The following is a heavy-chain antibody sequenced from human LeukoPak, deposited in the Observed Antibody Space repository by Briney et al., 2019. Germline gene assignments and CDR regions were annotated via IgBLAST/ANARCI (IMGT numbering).Heavy chain of an antibody. CDR3: TKGGDGYSSGVSPFDF. J-gene: IGHJ4*02. D-gene: IGHD5-24*01. CDR2: ISWDGVAT. V-gene: IGHV3-43D*03. CDR1: GFTFDDYA. Sequence: GGSLRLSCAASGFTFDDYAMSWVRQAPGKGLEWVSLISWDGVATYYADSVKSRFTISRDNSKNSLYLQMNNLRPEDTALYYCTKGGDGYSSGVSPFDFWGQRTLVTVSS.